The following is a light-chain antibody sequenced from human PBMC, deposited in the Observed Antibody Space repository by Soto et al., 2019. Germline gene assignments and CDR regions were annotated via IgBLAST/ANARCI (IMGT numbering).Light chain of an antibody. J-gene: IGLJ3*02. CDR1: SGHSSYI. CDR3: ETWDRNTRV. CDR2: LEGSGNY. V-gene: IGLV4-60*03. Sequence: QAVVTQSSSVSASLGSSVKLTCTLSSGHSSYIIAWHQQQPGKAPRYLMKLEGSGNYNKGSGIPDRFSGSSSGADRYLTISNLQSEDEADYYCETWDRNTRVFGGGTKLTVL.